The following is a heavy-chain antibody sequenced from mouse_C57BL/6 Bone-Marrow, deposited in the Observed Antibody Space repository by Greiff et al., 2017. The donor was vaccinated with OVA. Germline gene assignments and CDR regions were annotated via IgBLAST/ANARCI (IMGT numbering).Heavy chain of an antibody. CDR1: GFTFSSYA. CDR3: ARLRYGSSYMYAMDY. CDR2: ISDGGSYT. Sequence: EVQVVESGGGLVKPGGSLKLSCAASGFTFSSYAMSWVRQTPEKRLEWVATISDGGSYTYYPDSVKGRFTISRDNAKNTLYLQMSSLRSEDTALYYCARLRYGSSYMYAMDYWGQGTSVTVSS. J-gene: IGHJ4*01. V-gene: IGHV5-9-3*01. D-gene: IGHD1-1*01.